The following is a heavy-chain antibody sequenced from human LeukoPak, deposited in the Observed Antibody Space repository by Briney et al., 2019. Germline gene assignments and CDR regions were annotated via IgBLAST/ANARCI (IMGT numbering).Heavy chain of an antibody. J-gene: IGHJ4*02. Sequence: PGGSPRLSCTASRLIFRNYAMTWVRQAPRKGLEWVSTISGDGTETFYADSVKGRFTISRDNSKNTHYLQMSSLRAEDTGIYYCAKGGHYSFFDYWGQGTLVTVSS. CDR2: ISGDGTET. CDR3: AKGGHYSFFDY. D-gene: IGHD4-11*01. CDR1: RLIFRNYA. V-gene: IGHV3-23*01.